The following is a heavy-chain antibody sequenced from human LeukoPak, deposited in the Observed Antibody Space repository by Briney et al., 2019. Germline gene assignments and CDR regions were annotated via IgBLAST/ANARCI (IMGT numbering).Heavy chain of an antibody. D-gene: IGHD6-13*01. J-gene: IGHJ4*02. CDR1: GFTFNNYA. V-gene: IGHV3-23*01. Sequence: GGSLRLSCAASGFTFNNYAMNWVRQAPGKGLEWVSAISAGADSTYYADSAKGRFTISRDNSKNTLYLQMNSLRDDDTAVYYCAKSSSYTSSWNCWGQGTLVTVSS. CDR3: AKSSSYTSSWNC. CDR2: ISAGADST.